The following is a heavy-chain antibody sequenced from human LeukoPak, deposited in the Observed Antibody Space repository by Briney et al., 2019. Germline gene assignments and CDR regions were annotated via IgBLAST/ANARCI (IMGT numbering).Heavy chain of an antibody. Sequence: GSLRLSCAASGFTFSDYYMSWIRQPPGKGLEWIGEINHSGSTNYNPSLKSRVTISVDTSKNQFSLKLSSVTAADTAVYYCARRRSIAARPFDYWGQGTLVTVSS. D-gene: IGHD6-6*01. J-gene: IGHJ4*02. CDR2: INHSGST. CDR1: GFTFSDYY. V-gene: IGHV4-34*01. CDR3: ARRRSIAARPFDY.